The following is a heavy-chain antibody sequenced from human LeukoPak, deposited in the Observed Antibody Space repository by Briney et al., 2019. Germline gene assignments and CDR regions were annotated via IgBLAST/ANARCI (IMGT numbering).Heavy chain of an antibody. D-gene: IGHD3-22*01. V-gene: IGHV4-34*01. Sequence: SETLSLTCAVYGGSFSGYYWSWIRQPPGKGLEWIGEINHSGSTNYNPSLKSRVTISVDTSKNQFSLKLSSVTAADTAVYYCASTPNYYDSSGYYSSFDYWGQGTLVTVSS. CDR1: GGSFSGYY. J-gene: IGHJ4*02. CDR2: INHSGST. CDR3: ASTPNYYDSSGYYSSFDY.